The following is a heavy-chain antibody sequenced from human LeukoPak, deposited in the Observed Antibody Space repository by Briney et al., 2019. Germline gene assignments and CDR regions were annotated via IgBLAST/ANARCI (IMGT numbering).Heavy chain of an antibody. CDR2: FDPEEGEK. D-gene: IGHD1-14*01. J-gene: IGHJ4*02. CDR1: GYTLTELP. V-gene: IGHV1-24*01. Sequence: GASVKLSCKVSGYTLTELPMHWVRQPPGKGLEWMGGFDPEEGEKIYAQKFQGRVTMTVDTSKDTVYMELSTLRSEDNAVCYCGILRSCELITRVFDYWGEGTLVTVSS. CDR3: GILRSCELITRVFDY.